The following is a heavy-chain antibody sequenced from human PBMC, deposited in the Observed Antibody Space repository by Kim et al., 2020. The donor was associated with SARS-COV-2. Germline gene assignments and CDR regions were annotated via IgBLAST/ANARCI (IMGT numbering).Heavy chain of an antibody. CDR3: TRYYDFWSGYSS. J-gene: IGHJ5*02. D-gene: IGHD3-3*01. CDR2: IRSKANSYAT. Sequence: GGSLRLSCAASGFTFSGSAMHWVRQASGKGLEWVGRIRSKANSYATAYAASVKGRFTISRDDSKNTAYLQMNSLKTEDTAVYYCTRYYDFWSGYSSWGQGTLVTVSS. V-gene: IGHV3-73*01. CDR1: GFTFSGSA.